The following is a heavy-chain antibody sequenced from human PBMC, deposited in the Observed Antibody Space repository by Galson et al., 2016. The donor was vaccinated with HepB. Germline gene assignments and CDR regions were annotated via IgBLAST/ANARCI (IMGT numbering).Heavy chain of an antibody. CDR1: VFTFNNCP. J-gene: IGHJ4*02. D-gene: IGHD1-26*01. CDR3: AREWELGGYFDY. V-gene: IGHV3-30-3*01. Sequence: SLRLSCAASVFTFNNCPLHWVRQAPGKGLEWVAALSHDGVTKFYADSVRARFTISRDKSKTTVYLQMDGLSAEDTAVYYCAREWELGGYFDYWGQGTLVTVSS. CDR2: LSHDGVTK.